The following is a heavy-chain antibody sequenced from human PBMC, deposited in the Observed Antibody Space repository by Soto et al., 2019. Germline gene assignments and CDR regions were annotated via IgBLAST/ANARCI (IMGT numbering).Heavy chain of an antibody. CDR3: ARHRSWVPFDY. CDR2: VYYGGST. J-gene: IGHJ4*02. D-gene: IGHD1-26*01. Sequence: SETLSLTCTVSGDSITSYYWSWIRQPPGKGLEWIGYVYYGGSTNYNPSLRSRVTISIDTSKSQFSLRLSSVSAADTAVYYCARHRSWVPFDYWGQGTLVTVSS. CDR1: GDSITSYY. V-gene: IGHV4-59*08.